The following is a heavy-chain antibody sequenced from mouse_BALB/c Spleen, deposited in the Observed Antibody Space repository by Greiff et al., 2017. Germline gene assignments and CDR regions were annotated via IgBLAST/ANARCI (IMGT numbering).Heavy chain of an antibody. V-gene: IGHV5-17*02. D-gene: IGHD2-4*01. Sequence: EVKLVESGGGLVQPGGSRKLSCAASGFTFSSFGMHWVRQAPEKGLEWVAYISSGSSTIYYADTVKGRFTISRDNPKNTLFLQMTSLRSEDTAMYYCAALYYDYDYAMDYWGQGTSVTVSS. J-gene: IGHJ4*01. CDR1: GFTFSSFG. CDR3: AALYYDYDYAMDY. CDR2: ISSGSSTI.